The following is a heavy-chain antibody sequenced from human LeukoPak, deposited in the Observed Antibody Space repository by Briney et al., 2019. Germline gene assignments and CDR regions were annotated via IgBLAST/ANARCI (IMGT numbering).Heavy chain of an antibody. D-gene: IGHD5-12*01. Sequence: SETLSLTCTVSGVPVSGYYWAWIRQPPGKGLEYIGHIYSGGSTTYNPSLKRRVTISVDTSNNQFSLNLSSMTAADTAIYYCVRAYNGNDLWGQGTLVTVSS. CDR3: VRAYNGNDL. V-gene: IGHV4-4*09. CDR2: IYSGGST. J-gene: IGHJ4*02. CDR1: GVPVSGYY.